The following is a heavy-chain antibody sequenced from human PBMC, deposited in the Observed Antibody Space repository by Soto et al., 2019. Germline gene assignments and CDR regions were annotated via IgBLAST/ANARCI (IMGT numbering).Heavy chain of an antibody. V-gene: IGHV3-53*04. J-gene: IGHJ4*02. Sequence: EVQLVESGGGLVQPGGSLRLSCAASGFTVSSNYMSWVRQAPGKGLEWVSVIYSGGSTYYADYVKGRFTIPRHNSKNMLYLQMNSLRAEETAVYYCARWAVTTGDFDYGGQGTLVTVSS. CDR1: GFTVSSNY. CDR3: ARWAVTTGDFDY. CDR2: IYSGGST. D-gene: IGHD4-17*01.